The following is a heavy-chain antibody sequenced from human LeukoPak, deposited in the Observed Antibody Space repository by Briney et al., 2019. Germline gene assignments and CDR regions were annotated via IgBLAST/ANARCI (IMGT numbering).Heavy chain of an antibody. CDR2: INPNSGGT. D-gene: IGHD6-19*01. CDR3: ARDLAQWLVQDRYFDL. Sequence: ASVKVSCKAYGYTFTGYYMHWVRQAPGQGLEWMGWINPNSGGTNYAQKFQGRVTMTRDTSISTAYMELSRLRSDDTAVYYCARDLAQWLVQDRYFDLWGRGTLVTVSS. J-gene: IGHJ2*01. V-gene: IGHV1-2*02. CDR1: GYTFTGYY.